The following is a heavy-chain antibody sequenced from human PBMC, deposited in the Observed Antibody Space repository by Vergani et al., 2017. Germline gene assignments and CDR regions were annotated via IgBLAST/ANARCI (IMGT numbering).Heavy chain of an antibody. Sequence: QMQRVQSGPEVKKPGTSVKVSCKASGFPFTSSAMQWVRQARGQRLEWIGWIVVGSGNTNYEQKFQERVTITRDMSTSTAYMELSSLRSEDTAVYYCAASYTVVTPYYFDYWGQGTLVTVSS. D-gene: IGHD4-23*01. V-gene: IGHV1-58*02. CDR3: AASYTVVTPYYFDY. J-gene: IGHJ4*02. CDR1: GFPFTSSA. CDR2: IVVGSGNT.